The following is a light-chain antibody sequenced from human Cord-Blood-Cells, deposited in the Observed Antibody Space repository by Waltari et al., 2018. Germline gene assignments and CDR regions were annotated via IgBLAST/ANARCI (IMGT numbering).Light chain of an antibody. CDR2: DAS. Sequence: AIQLTQSPSSLSASVGDRVTITCRASPGISSALAWYQQKPGKAPTLLIYDASRMESGVPSRFSGSVSGADFTLTISSLQPEDFATYYCQPFNSYPRTFGQGTKVEIK. CDR3: QPFNSYPRT. V-gene: IGKV1-13*02. CDR1: PGISSA. J-gene: IGKJ1*01.